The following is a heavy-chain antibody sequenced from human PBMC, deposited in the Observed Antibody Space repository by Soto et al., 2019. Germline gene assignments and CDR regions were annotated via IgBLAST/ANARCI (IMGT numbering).Heavy chain of an antibody. CDR3: ARDFGYDDV. J-gene: IGHJ6*02. V-gene: IGHV3-48*02. D-gene: IGHD3-22*01. CDR1: GFTFSNYN. Sequence: GGSLRFSCAASGFTFSNYNMNWVRQAPGKGLEWVSHIGGARSTAIYYADSVKGRFTISRDNAENSLFLQMNSLRDEDTAVYYCARDFGYDDVWGQGTTVTVSS. CDR2: IGGARSTAI.